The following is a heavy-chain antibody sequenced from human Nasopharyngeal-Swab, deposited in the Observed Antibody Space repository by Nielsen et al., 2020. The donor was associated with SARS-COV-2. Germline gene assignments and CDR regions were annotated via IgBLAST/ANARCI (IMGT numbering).Heavy chain of an antibody. CDR2: ISYDGSNK. V-gene: IGHV3-30-3*01. D-gene: IGHD6-13*01. J-gene: IGHJ6*02. CDR1: EFTFSRYA. CDR3: AKVLAAAVAYYYGMDV. Sequence: GESLKISCAPSEFTFSRYAMHWVRQAPGKGLEWVAFISYDGSNKYYADSVKGRFTISRDNSKNTLYLQMNSLTAEDTAVYYCAKVLAAAVAYYYGMDVWGQGTTVTVSS.